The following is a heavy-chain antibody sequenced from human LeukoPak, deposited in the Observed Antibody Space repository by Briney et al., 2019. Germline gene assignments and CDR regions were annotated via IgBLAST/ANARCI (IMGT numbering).Heavy chain of an antibody. V-gene: IGHV1-8*01. CDR1: GYTFTSYD. D-gene: IGHD2-15*01. J-gene: IGHJ6*02. CDR3: ARDSGLGYCSGGSCYHPLGYYYYYGMDV. Sequence: ASMKVSCKASGYTFTSYDINWVRQATGQGLEWMGWMNPNSGNTGYAQKFQGRVTMTRNTSISTAYMELSSLRSEDTAVYYCARDSGLGYCSGGSCYHPLGYYYYYGMDVWGQGTTVTVSS. CDR2: MNPNSGNT.